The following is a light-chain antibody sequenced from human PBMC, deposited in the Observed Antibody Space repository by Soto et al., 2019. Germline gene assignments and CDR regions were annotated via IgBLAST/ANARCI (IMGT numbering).Light chain of an antibody. J-gene: IGKJ2*01. V-gene: IGKV2-24*01. CDR3: MQATQPYT. Sequence: EIVMTQTPLSSRVTLGQPASISCRSSQSLVHRDGNTYLSWLHQRPGQPPRLLIYMISNRFSGVPDRVSGSGAGTDFTLKISRVEAEDVGVYYCMQATQPYTFGQGTKLEIK. CDR1: QSLVHRDGNTY. CDR2: MIS.